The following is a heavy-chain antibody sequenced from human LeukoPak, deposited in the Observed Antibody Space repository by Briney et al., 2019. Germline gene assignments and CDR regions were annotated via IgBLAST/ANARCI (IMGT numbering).Heavy chain of an antibody. J-gene: IGHJ2*01. Sequence: GGSLRLSCAASGFTFSSYAMSWVRQAPGKGLEWVSAISGSGGSTYYADSVKSRFTISRDNSKNTLYLQMNSLRAEDTAVYYCAKDTYSSTYFDLWGRGTLVTVSS. CDR3: AKDTYSSTYFDL. CDR2: ISGSGGST. CDR1: GFTFSSYA. V-gene: IGHV3-23*01. D-gene: IGHD6-13*01.